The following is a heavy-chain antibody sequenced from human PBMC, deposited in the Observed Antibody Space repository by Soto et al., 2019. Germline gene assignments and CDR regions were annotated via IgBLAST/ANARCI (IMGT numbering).Heavy chain of an antibody. CDR2: IIPIFGTA. V-gene: IGHV1-69*13. J-gene: IGHJ5*02. CDR1: GGTFSSYA. D-gene: IGHD3-3*01. Sequence: SVKVSCKASGGTFSSYAISWVRQAPGQGLEWMGGIIPIFGTANYAQKFQGRVTITADESTSTAYMELSSLRSEDTAVYYCARKSDYDFWSGYSTHNWFDPWGQGTLVTVSS. CDR3: ARKSDYDFWSGYSTHNWFDP.